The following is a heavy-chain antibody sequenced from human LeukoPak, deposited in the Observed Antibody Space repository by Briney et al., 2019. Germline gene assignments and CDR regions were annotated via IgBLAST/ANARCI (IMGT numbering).Heavy chain of an antibody. D-gene: IGHD6-19*01. J-gene: IGHJ4*02. CDR3: AKDRSSGWYYFDY. CDR2: IRYDGSNK. Sequence: GGSLRLSCAASGFTFSSYGMHWVRQAPGKGLEWVAFIRYDGSNKYYADSVKGRFTISRGNSKNTLYLQMNSLRAEATAVYYCAKDRSSGWYYFDYWGQGTLVTVSS. V-gene: IGHV3-30*02. CDR1: GFTFSSYG.